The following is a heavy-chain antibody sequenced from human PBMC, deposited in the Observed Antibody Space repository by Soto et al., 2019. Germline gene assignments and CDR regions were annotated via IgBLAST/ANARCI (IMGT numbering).Heavy chain of an antibody. CDR2: IYHSGST. Sequence: QVQLQESGPGLVKPSGTLSLTCAVSGGSISSSNWWSWVRQPPGKGLEWIGEIYHSGSTNYNPSLKSRVTISVDKSKNQFSLKLSSVTAADTAVYYCASNPHTYYYDSSGCYGDYWGQGTLVTVSS. D-gene: IGHD3-22*01. CDR1: GGSISSSNW. CDR3: ASNPHTYYYDSSGCYGDY. V-gene: IGHV4-4*02. J-gene: IGHJ4*02.